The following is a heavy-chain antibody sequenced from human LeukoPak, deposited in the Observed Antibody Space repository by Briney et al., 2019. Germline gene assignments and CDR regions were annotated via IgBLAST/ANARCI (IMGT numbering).Heavy chain of an antibody. CDR1: GFTFSSYS. Sequence: GGSLRLSCAASGFTFSSYSMNWVRQAPGKGLEWVSSISSSSSYIYYADSVKGRFTISRDNAKNSLYLQMNSLRAEDTAVYYCARGRLLWFGEPRHYFDYWGQGTLVTVSS. CDR3: ARGRLLWFGEPRHYFDY. CDR2: ISSSSSYI. J-gene: IGHJ4*02. D-gene: IGHD3-10*01. V-gene: IGHV3-21*01.